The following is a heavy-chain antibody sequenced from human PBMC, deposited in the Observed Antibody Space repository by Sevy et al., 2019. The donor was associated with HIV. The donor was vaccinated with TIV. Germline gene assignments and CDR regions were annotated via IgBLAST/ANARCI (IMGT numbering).Heavy chain of an antibody. V-gene: IGHV3-30*18. Sequence: GGSLRLSCAASGFTFSSYGMHWVRHAPGKGLEWVAVISYDGSNKYYADSVKGRFTISRDNSKNTLYLQMNSLRAEDTAVYYCAKDAVVRGASSYGMDVWGQGTTVTVSS. CDR1: GFTFSSYG. D-gene: IGHD3-10*01. CDR3: AKDAVVRGASSYGMDV. CDR2: ISYDGSNK. J-gene: IGHJ6*02.